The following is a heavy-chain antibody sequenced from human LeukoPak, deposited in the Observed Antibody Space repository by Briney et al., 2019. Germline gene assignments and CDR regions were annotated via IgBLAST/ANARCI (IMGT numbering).Heavy chain of an antibody. CDR2: MNPNSGNT. CDR1: GYTFTSYD. D-gene: IGHD3-22*01. J-gene: IGHJ4*02. V-gene: IGHV1-8*01. Sequence: ASVKVSCKASGYTFTSYDINWVRQATGQGLEWMGWMNPNSGNTGYAQKFQGRVTMTRNTSISTAYMELSSLRSEDTAVHYCVRVETAITMIVVDQYYFDYWGQGTLVTVSS. CDR3: VRVETAITMIVVDQYYFDY.